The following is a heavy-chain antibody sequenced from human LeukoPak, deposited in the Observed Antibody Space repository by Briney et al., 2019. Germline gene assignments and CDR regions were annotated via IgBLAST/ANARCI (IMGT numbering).Heavy chain of an antibody. V-gene: IGHV4-30-4*01. J-gene: IGHJ4*02. CDR1: GGSISSGDYY. CDR2: IYYSGST. CDR3: ARVLLHCSGGSCYTDDY. D-gene: IGHD2-15*01. Sequence: SQTLSLTCTVSGGSISSGDYYWSWIRQPPGKGLEWIGYIYYSGSTYYNPSLKSRVTISVDTPKNQFSLKLSSVTAADTAVYYCARVLLHCSGGSCYTDDYWGQGTLVTVSS.